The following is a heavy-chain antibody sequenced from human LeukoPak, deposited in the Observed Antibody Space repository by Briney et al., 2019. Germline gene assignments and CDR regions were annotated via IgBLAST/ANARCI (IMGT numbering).Heavy chain of an antibody. CDR2: INHSGST. CDR3: ARGILGATFNP. Sequence: TSETLSLTCAVYGGSFSGYYWSWIRQPPGEGLEWTGEINHSGSTNYNPSLKSRVTISVDTSKNQFSLKLSSVTAADTAVYYCARGILGATFNPGGQGTLVTVSS. CDR1: GGSFSGYY. J-gene: IGHJ4*02. V-gene: IGHV4-34*01. D-gene: IGHD1-26*01.